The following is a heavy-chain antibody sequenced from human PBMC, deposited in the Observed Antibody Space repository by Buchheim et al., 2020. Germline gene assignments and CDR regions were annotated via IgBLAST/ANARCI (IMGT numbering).Heavy chain of an antibody. V-gene: IGHV3-30*04. CDR1: GFTFSSYA. CDR2: ISYDGSNK. D-gene: IGHD1-26*01. CDR3: ARGEWEETFDY. Sequence: QVQPVESGGGVVQPGRSLRLSCAASGFTFSSYAMHWVRQAPGKGLEWVAVISYDGSNKYYADSVKGRFTISRDNSKNTLYMQMNSLRAEDTAVYYCARGEWEETFDYWGQGTL. J-gene: IGHJ4*02.